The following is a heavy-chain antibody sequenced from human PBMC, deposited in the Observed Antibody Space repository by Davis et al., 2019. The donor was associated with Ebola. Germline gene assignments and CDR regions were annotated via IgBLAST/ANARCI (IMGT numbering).Heavy chain of an antibody. CDR2: VFYSGRT. CDR3: ARLRALLGFDP. CDR1: GGSISTSSYS. Sequence: MPSETLSLTCTVSGGSISTSSYSWGWIRQPPGKGLDWIGSVFYSGRTYFNPSLKSRVTISVDTSKNQFSLKLSSVTAADTAVYYCARLRALLGFDPWGQGTLVTVSS. J-gene: IGHJ5*02. V-gene: IGHV4-39*01.